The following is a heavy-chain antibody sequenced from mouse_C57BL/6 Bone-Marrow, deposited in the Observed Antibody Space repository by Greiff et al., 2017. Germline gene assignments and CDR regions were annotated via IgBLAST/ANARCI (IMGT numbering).Heavy chain of an antibody. CDR1: GFSFNTYA. D-gene: IGHD1-1*01. J-gene: IGHJ1*03. V-gene: IGHV10-1*01. CDR3: VRSYYYGSSSWYFDV. CDR2: IRSKSNNYAT. Sequence: EVQLVESGGGLVQPKGSLKLSCAASGFSFNTYAMNWVRQAPGKGLEWVARIRSKSNNYATYYADSVKDRFTISREDSESMLYLQMNNLKTEDTAMYYCVRSYYYGSSSWYFDVWGTGTTVTVSS.